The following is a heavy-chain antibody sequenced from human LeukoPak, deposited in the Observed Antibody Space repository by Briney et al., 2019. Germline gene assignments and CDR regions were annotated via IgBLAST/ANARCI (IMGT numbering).Heavy chain of an antibody. D-gene: IGHD4-17*01. CDR1: GGTFSSYA. J-gene: IGHJ2*01. Sequence: SVKVSCKASGGTFSSYAISWVRQAPGQGLEWMGRIIPIFGTANYAQKFQGRVTITTDESTSTAYMELSSLRSEDTAVYYCARALVDYGDYRYFDLWGRGTLVTVSS. CDR3: ARALVDYGDYRYFDL. CDR2: IIPIFGTA. V-gene: IGHV1-69*05.